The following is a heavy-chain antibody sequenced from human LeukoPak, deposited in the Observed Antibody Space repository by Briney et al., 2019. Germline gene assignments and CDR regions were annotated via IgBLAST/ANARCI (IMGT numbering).Heavy chain of an antibody. CDR1: GFTFSTND. Sequence: GGSLRLSCAASGFTFSTNDMTWVRQAPGKGLEWLSAITGSGGGTYYADSVKGRFTISRDNSKNTLYLQMNSLRAEDTAVYYCARDLLDWGQGTLVTVSS. J-gene: IGHJ4*02. V-gene: IGHV3-23*01. CDR3: ARDLLD. CDR2: ITGSGGGT.